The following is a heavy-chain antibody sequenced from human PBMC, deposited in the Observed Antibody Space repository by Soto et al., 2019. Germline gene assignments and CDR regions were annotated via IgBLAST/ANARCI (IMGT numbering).Heavy chain of an antibody. V-gene: IGHV4-59*01. Sequence: PSETLSLTCTVSGGSISSYYWSWIRQPPGKGLEWIGYIYYGGSTNYNPSLKSRTTISLDTSKNQFSLKLISVTAADTAVYYCAREGSAFDIWGPGTMVTVSS. J-gene: IGHJ3*02. CDR2: IYYGGST. CDR3: AREGSAFDI. CDR1: GGSISSYY.